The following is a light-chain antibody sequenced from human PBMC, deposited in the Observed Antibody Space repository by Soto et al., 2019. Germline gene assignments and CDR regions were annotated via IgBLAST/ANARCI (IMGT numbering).Light chain of an antibody. CDR1: SSDVGGYNY. J-gene: IGLJ1*01. V-gene: IGLV2-14*01. CDR2: EVS. CDR3: SSYTSSSSYV. Sequence: QSVLTQPASVSGSPGQSITISCTGTSSDVGGYNYGSWYQQHPGKAPKLMIYEVSNRPSGVSNRFSCSKSGNTASLTISGLQAEDEADYYCSSYTSSSSYVFGTATKVTVL.